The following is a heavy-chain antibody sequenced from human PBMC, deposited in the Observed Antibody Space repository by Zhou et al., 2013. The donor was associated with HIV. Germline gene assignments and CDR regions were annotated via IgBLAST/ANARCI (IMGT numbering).Heavy chain of an antibody. J-gene: IGHJ5*02. Sequence: QVQLVQSGAEVKKPGSSVKVSCKASGGTFTGYYMHWVRQAPGQGLEWIGGLVPVFATTNYAQTLQDRVTITTDASTNTAYMELNSLRSEDTAVYYCARWVAPHTAWFDPWGQGTLVTVSS. CDR1: GGTFTGYY. V-gene: IGHV1-69*05. D-gene: IGHD1-26*01. CDR2: LVPVFATT. CDR3: ARWVAPHTAWFDP.